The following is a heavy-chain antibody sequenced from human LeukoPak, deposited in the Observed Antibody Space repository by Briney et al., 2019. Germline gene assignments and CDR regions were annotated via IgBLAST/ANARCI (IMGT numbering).Heavy chain of an antibody. V-gene: IGHV4-61*03. Sequence: PSETLSLTCTVSGGSVSSGTYNWTWIRQPPGKGLEWIGYISYSGSTNYNPSLKSRVTISVDTSKSHFSLNLSSVTAADTAVYYCARRGSGGRSFDIWGQGTMVTVSS. CDR1: GGSVSSGTYN. D-gene: IGHD2-15*01. CDR2: ISYSGST. J-gene: IGHJ3*02. CDR3: ARRGSGGRSFDI.